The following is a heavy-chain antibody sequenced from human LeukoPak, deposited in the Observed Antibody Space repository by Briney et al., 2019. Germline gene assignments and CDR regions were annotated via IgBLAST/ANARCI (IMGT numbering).Heavy chain of an antibody. D-gene: IGHD6-13*01. Sequence: PSETLSFTCTVTGGSISSSSYYWGWIRQPPGKGLEWIGSIYYSGSTYYNPSLKSRVTISVDTSKNQFSLKLSSVTAADTAVYYCSRPERPGYSTSWFYWYFDLWGRGTLFTVSS. J-gene: IGHJ2*01. CDR2: IYYSGST. V-gene: IGHV4-39*01. CDR1: GGSISSSSYY. CDR3: SRPERPGYSTSWFYWYFDL.